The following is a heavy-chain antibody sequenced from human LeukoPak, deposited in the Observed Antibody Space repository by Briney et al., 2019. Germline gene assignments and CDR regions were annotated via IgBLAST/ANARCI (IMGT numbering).Heavy chain of an antibody. V-gene: IGHV1-8*01. CDR3: ARGSNVFGAFDI. J-gene: IGHJ3*02. CDR2: MNPNSGNT. CDR1: GYTFTSYD. Sequence: ASVKVSCKASGYTFTSYDINWVRQAPGQGLEWMGWMNPNSGNTGYAQKFQGRVTMTRNTSISTAYMELSSLRSGDTAVYYCARGSNVFGAFDIWGQGTMVTVSS. D-gene: IGHD3-3*01.